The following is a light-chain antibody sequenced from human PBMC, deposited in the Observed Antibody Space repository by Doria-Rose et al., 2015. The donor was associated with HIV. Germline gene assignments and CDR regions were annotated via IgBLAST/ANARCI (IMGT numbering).Light chain of an antibody. CDR1: QSFSSTY. CDR2: AGS. CDR3: HQYGTSWT. Sequence: TQSPGTLSLSPGETATLSCRASQSFSSTYLAWNQQKPGQAPSLLIYAGSTRATGIPDSFSASGSGTDFTLTIIRLEPEDFALYYCHQYGTSWTFGQGTKVEI. J-gene: IGKJ1*01. V-gene: IGKV3-20*01.